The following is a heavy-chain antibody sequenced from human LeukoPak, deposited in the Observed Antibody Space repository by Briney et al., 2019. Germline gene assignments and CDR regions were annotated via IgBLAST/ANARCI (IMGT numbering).Heavy chain of an antibody. D-gene: IGHD2-2*01. V-gene: IGHV3-23*01. Sequence: GGSLRLSCAASGFTFSSYAMSWVRQAPGKGLGWVSAISGSGGSTYYADSVKGRFTISRDNSRNTLYLQMNSLRAEDTAVYYCAKSQQLLFSHFDYWGQGTLVTVSS. CDR2: ISGSGGST. CDR1: GFTFSSYA. J-gene: IGHJ4*02. CDR3: AKSQQLLFSHFDY.